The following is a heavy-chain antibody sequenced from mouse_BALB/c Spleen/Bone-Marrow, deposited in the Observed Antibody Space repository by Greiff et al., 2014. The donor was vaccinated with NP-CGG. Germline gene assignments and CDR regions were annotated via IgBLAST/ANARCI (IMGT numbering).Heavy chain of an antibody. CDR2: IWAGGNT. CDR3: TGARASSWFAD. V-gene: IGHV2-9*02. Sequence: VMLVESGPGLVAPSQSLSITCTVSGFSLTRYDVHWVRQPQGKGLEWLGEIWAGGNTNYNSVLMSRLSISKDNSKSQFFLKMNILENDDTATYCCTGARASSWFADWGEGTLVTVSA. J-gene: IGHJ3*01. D-gene: IGHD3-1*01. CDR1: GFSLTRYD.